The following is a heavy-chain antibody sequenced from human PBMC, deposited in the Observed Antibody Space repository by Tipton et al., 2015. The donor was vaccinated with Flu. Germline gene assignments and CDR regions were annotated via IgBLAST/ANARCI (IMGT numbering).Heavy chain of an antibody. J-gene: IGHJ4*02. V-gene: IGHV3-7*01. CDR1: GFTLSTYW. Sequence: GSLRLSCAASGFTLSTYWMSWVCQAPGKGLEWVANIKQDGSEKYYVDSVKGRFTISRDNAKNSLYLQMNSLRVEDTAVYYCVRAIAAAGSRWGQGTLVTVSS. CDR3: VRAIAAAGSR. D-gene: IGHD6-13*01. CDR2: IKQDGSEK.